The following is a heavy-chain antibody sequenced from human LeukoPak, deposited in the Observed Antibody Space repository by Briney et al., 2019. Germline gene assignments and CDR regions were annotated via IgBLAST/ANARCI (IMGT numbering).Heavy chain of an antibody. J-gene: IGHJ3*01. CDR2: ISSRSSTI. D-gene: IGHD3-10*01. CDR3: AKDPYGRGFGAFDL. CDR1: GFTFSSYS. Sequence: PGGSLRLSCAASGFTFSSYSMNWVRQAPGKGLEWVSFISSRSSTIYYADSVKGRFTIPRDNAKDSLSLQMNSLRDEDTAVYYCAKDPYGRGFGAFDLWGQGTMVTVSS. V-gene: IGHV3-48*02.